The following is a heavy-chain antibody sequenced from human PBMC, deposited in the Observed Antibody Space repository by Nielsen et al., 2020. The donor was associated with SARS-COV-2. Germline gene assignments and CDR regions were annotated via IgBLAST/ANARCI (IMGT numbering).Heavy chain of an antibody. V-gene: IGHV5-51*01. CDR3: ARLGGPNCSGGSCYTSVYYYYGMDV. D-gene: IGHD2-15*01. CDR2: IYPGDSDT. J-gene: IGHJ6*02. Sequence: VRQMPGKGLEWMGIIYPGDSDTRYSPSFQGQVTISANKSISTAYLQWSSLKASDTAMYYCARLGGPNCSGGSCYTSVYYYYGMDVWGQGTTVTVSS.